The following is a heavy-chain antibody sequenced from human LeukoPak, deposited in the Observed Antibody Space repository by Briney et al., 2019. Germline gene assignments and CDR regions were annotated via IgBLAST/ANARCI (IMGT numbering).Heavy chain of an antibody. D-gene: IGHD2-21*02. J-gene: IGHJ3*02. V-gene: IGHV3-53*01. Sequence: GGSLRLSCAASGFTVSSNYMSWVRQAPGKGLEWDSVIYSGGSTCYADSVKGRFTISRDNSKNTLYLQMNSLRAEDTAVYYCARTYVVVTATYAFDIWGQGTKVTVSS. CDR3: ARTYVVVTATYAFDI. CDR1: GFTVSSNY. CDR2: IYSGGST.